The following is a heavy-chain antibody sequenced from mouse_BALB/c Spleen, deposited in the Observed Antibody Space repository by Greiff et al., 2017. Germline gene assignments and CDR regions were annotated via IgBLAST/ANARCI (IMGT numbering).Heavy chain of an antibody. V-gene: IGHV5-6-5*01. CDR2: ISSGGST. CDR1: GFTFSSYA. J-gene: IGHJ2*01. D-gene: IGHD2-4*01. Sequence: DVKLVESGGGLVKPGGSLKLSCAASGFTFSSYAMSWVRQTPEKRLEWVASISSGGSTYYPDSVKGRFTISRDNARNILYLQMSSLRSEDTAMYYCARGFYDYLYFDYWGQGTTLTVSS. CDR3: ARGFYDYLYFDY.